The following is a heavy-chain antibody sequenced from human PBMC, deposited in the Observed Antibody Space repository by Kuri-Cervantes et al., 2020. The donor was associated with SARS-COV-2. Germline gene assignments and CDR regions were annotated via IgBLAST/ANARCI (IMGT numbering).Heavy chain of an antibody. J-gene: IGHJ3*02. CDR1: GYTFTSYY. CDR2: IIPIFGIA. Sequence: SVKVSCKASGYTFTSYYMHWVRQAPGQGLEWMGGIIPIFGIANYAQKFQGGVTITADKSTSTAYMELSSLRSEDTAVYYCARGGYCSGGSCYSRGSTWAFDIWGQGTMVTVSS. CDR3: ARGGYCSGGSCYSRGSTWAFDI. V-gene: IGHV1-69*10. D-gene: IGHD2-15*01.